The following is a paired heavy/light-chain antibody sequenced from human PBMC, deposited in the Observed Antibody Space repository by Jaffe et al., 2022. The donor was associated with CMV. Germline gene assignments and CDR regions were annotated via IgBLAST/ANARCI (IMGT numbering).Heavy chain of an antibody. D-gene: IGHD1-26*01. Sequence: QVQLQESGPGLVKPSETLSLTCTVSGGSINSYFWSWIRQPPGKGLEWIGYVFYTGSTNYNPSLKSRVTISLDTSKNQFSLRLTSVTAADTAVYYCARAPQANRGSLYAPRLGAFDIWHQGKLVTVSS. V-gene: IGHV4-59*01. J-gene: IGHJ3*02. CDR1: GGSINSYF. CDR2: VFYTGST. CDR3: ARAPQANRGSLYAPRLGAFDI.
Light chain of an antibody. CDR1: QSVSRD. J-gene: IGKJ3*01. CDR3: QQYNKWPFT. V-gene: IGKV3-15*01. CDR2: GAS. Sequence: MVVTQSPATLSVSPGERATLSCRTSQSVSRDLAWYQQRPGQAPRLLISGASTRATAIPARFSGSGSGTEFTLTISSLQSEDFAVYYCQQYNKWPFTFGPGTKVDIK.